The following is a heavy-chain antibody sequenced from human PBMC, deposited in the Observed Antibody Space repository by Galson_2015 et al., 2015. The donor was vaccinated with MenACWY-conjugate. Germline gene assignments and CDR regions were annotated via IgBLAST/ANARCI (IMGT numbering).Heavy chain of an antibody. Sequence: SVKVSCKASGYTFSKYAVNWVRQAPGQGLEWMGWISAYNGNTNYAQKLQGRVTMTTDTSTSTAYMELRSLLRDDTAVYYCARGTLPLTAPFYHWGPGTLVGVSS. J-gene: IGHJ4*01. CDR3: ARGTLPLTAPFYH. CDR1: GYTFSKYA. CDR2: ISAYNGNT. V-gene: IGHV1-18*01. D-gene: IGHD1-14*01.